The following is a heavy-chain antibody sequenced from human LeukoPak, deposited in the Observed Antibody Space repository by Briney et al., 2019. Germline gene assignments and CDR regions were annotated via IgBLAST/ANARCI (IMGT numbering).Heavy chain of an antibody. D-gene: IGHD7-27*01. V-gene: IGHV3-15*01. CDR2: IKSKTDGGTT. CDR3: TGELTGPFRYGMDV. J-gene: IGHJ6*02. CDR1: GFTFSSQS. Sequence: GGSLRLSCAGSGFTFSSQSMNWVRQAPGKGLEWVGRIKSKTDGGTTDYAAPVKGRFTISRDDSKNTLYLQMSSLKTEDTAVYYCTGELTGPFRYGMDVWGQGTTVTVSS.